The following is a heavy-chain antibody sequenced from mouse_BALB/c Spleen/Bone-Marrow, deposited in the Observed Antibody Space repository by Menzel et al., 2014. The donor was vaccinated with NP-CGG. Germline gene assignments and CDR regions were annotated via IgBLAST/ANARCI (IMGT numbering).Heavy chain of an antibody. J-gene: IGHJ1*01. CDR2: INPDSSTI. CDR1: GFDFRRYW. D-gene: IGHD1-1*01. Sequence: DVKLQESGGGLLQPGGSLKLSCAASGFDFRRYWMSWVRQAPGKGLEWIGEINPDSSTINYTPSLKDKFIISRDNAKNTLYLQMTKVRSEDTALYYCARLNYYGNLFVWGAGTTVTVSS. V-gene: IGHV4-1*02. CDR3: ARLNYYGNLFV.